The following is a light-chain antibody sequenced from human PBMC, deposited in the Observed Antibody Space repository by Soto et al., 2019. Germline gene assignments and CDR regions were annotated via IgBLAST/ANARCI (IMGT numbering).Light chain of an antibody. CDR2: DSS. J-gene: IGKJ3*01. CDR3: QQYNSYSFA. V-gene: IGKV1-5*01. CDR1: QSISSW. Sequence: DIQMTQSPSTLSASVGDSVTITCRASQSISSWLAWYQQKPGKAPKLLIYDSSSLESGVPSRFSGNVSGTVFTLTISSLQPDDFATYYCQQYNSYSFAFGPGTKVDI.